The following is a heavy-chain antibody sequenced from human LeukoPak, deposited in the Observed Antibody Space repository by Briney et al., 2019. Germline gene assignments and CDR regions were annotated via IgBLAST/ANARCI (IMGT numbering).Heavy chain of an antibody. J-gene: IGHJ5*02. CDR2: INHSGST. CDR1: GGSFSGYY. CDR3: ARTRYYCSSTSCYRSHTWFDP. V-gene: IGHV4-34*01. D-gene: IGHD2-2*01. Sequence: SETLSLTCAVYGGSFSGYYWSWIRQPPGKGLEWIGEINHSGSTNYNPSLKSRVTISVDTSKNQFSLKLSSVTAADTAVYYCARTRYYCSSTSCYRSHTWFDPWGQGTLVTVSS.